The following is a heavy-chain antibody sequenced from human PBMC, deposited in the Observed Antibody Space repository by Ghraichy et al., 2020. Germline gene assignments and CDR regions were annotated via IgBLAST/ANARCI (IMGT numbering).Heavy chain of an antibody. CDR3: ARGSIVGASPCNP. CDR1: GGSFSGYY. CDR2: INHSGST. Sequence: SETLSLTCAVYGGSFSGYYWSWIRQPPGKGLEWIGEINHSGSTNYNPSLKSRVTISVDTSKNQFSLKLSSVTAADTAVYYCARGSIVGASPCNPWGQGTLVTVSS. V-gene: IGHV4-34*01. J-gene: IGHJ5*02. D-gene: IGHD1-26*01.